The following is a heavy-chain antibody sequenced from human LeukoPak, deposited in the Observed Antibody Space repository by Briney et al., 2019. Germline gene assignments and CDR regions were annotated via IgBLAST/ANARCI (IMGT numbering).Heavy chain of an antibody. D-gene: IGHD2-2*01. CDR3: ARGGDLPIVPAAINWFDP. V-gene: IGHV1-8*03. J-gene: IGHJ5*02. Sequence: ASVKVSCKASGYTFTSYDINWVRQATGQGLELMGWMNPNSGNTGYAQKFKGRVTITRNTSISTAYMELSSLRSEDTAVYYCARGGDLPIVPAAINWFDPWGQGTLVTVSS. CDR1: GYTFTSYD. CDR2: MNPNSGNT.